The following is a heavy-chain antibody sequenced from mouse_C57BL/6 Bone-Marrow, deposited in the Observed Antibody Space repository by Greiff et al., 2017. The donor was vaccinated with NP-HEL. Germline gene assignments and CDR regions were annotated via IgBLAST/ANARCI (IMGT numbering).Heavy chain of an antibody. D-gene: IGHD2-2*01. Sequence: VQLQQSGPELVKPGDSVKISCKASGYSFTGYFMNWVMQSHGKSLEWIGRINPYNGDTFYNQKFKGKATLTVDKSSRTAHMELRHLTSEDSAVYYCARAMVTIAMDYWGQGTSVTVSS. J-gene: IGHJ4*01. CDR2: INPYNGDT. CDR1: GYSFTGYF. V-gene: IGHV1-20*01. CDR3: ARAMVTIAMDY.